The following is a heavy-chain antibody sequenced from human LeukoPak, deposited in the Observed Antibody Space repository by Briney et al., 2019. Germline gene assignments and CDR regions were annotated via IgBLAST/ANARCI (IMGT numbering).Heavy chain of an antibody. CDR2: INPNSGGT. V-gene: IGHV1-2*02. CDR1: GYTFTSYD. CDR3: ARDPYYYDSSGNFDY. J-gene: IGHJ4*02. Sequence: ASVKVSCKASGYTFTSYDINWVRQATGQGLEWMGWINPNSGGTNYAQKFQGRVTMTRDTSISTAYMELSRLRSDDTAVYYCARDPYYYDSSGNFDYWGQGTLVTVSS. D-gene: IGHD3-22*01.